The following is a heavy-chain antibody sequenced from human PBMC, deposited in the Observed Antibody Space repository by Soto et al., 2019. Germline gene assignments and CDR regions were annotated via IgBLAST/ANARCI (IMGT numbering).Heavy chain of an antibody. CDR1: DGSISISKR. V-gene: IGHV4-4*02. CDR2: IYHSGST. D-gene: IGHD5-18*01. Sequence: AETMSHTSAVSDGSISISKRWSRVHKPPGKGLEWIGEIYHSGSTNYNPSLKSRVTISVDKSKNQFSLKLSSVTAADTAVYYCARVSDVDTAMVVFDYWGQGTLVTVSS. J-gene: IGHJ4*02. CDR3: ARVSDVDTAMVVFDY.